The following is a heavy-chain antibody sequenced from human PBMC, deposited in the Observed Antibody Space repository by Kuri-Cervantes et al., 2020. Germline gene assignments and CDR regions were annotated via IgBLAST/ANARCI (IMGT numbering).Heavy chain of an antibody. CDR2: ISSSSSYT. V-gene: IGHV3-21*01. J-gene: IGHJ3*02. CDR3: ARARIAAAGTGAFDI. CDR1: GFTFDDYG. Sequence: GGSLRLSCAASGFTFDDYGMSWVRQAPGKGLEWVSSISSSSSYTYYADSVKGRFTISRDNAENSLYLQVNSLRAEDTAVYFCARARIAAAGTGAFDIWGQGTMVTVSS. D-gene: IGHD6-13*01.